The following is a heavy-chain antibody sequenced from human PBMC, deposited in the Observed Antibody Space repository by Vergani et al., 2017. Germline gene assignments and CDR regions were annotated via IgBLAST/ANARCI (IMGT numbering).Heavy chain of an antibody. D-gene: IGHD3-10*01. V-gene: IGHV1-46*03. CDR1: GYTFTRYY. CDR3: ASVWGSDGSGTYDY. Sequence: QVQLVQSGAEVRKPGASVKVSCKASGYTFTRYYMHWLRQAPGQGLEWMGMINPSGGSTSYAQKFQGRVTMTRDTSTSTVYMELSSLTSEDTALYFCASVWGSDGSGTYDYWGQGTLVTVSS. CDR2: INPSGGST. J-gene: IGHJ4*02.